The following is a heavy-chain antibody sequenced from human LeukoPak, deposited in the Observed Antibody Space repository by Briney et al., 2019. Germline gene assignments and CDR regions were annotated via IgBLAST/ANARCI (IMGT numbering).Heavy chain of an antibody. CDR2: IIPIFGTA. V-gene: IGHV1-69*13. Sequence: SVKVSCKASGGTFSSYAISWVRQAPGQGLEWMGGIIPIFGTANYAQKFQGRVTITADESTSTAYMELSSLRSEDTAVYYCAKAADIQDESDYWGQETLVTVSS. CDR1: GGTFSSYA. CDR3: AKAADIQDESDY. J-gene: IGHJ4*02. D-gene: IGHD5-12*01.